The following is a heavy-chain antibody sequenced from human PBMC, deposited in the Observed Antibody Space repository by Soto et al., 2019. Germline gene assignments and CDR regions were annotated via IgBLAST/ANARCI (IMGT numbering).Heavy chain of an antibody. J-gene: IGHJ4*02. CDR1: GFTFSSYA. D-gene: IGHD4-17*01. CDR3: ATSPHDYSHDY. V-gene: IGHV3-23*01. Sequence: EVQLLESGGGLVQPGGSLRLSCAASGFTFSSYAMSWVRQAPGKGLEWVSTISSSGGSTYYADSVKGRFTISRDNSKNKLYLQMNRLRAEDTAVYYCATSPHDYSHDYWGQGTLVTVSS. CDR2: ISSSGGST.